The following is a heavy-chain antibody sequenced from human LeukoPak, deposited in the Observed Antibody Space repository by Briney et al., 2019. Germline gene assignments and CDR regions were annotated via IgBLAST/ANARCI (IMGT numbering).Heavy chain of an antibody. CDR1: GFTFSSHS. CDR3: ARDLIAVAGTDP. J-gene: IGHJ5*02. V-gene: IGHV3-21*01. CDR2: ISSSSSCI. D-gene: IGHD6-19*01. Sequence: PGGSLRLSCAASGFTFSSHSMNWVRQAPGKGLEWVSSISSSSSCIYYADSVKGRFTISRDNAKNSLYLQMNSLRAEDTAVYYCARDLIAVAGTDPWGQGTLVTVSS.